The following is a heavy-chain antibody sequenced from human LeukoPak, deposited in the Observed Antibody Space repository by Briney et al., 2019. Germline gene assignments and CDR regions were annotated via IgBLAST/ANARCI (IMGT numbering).Heavy chain of an antibody. CDR3: ATRVVPAARGNWFDP. Sequence: ASVKVSCKVSGYTFTDYYMHWVQQAPGKGLEWMGLVDPEDGETIYAEKFQGRVTITAETSTDTAYMELSSLRSEDTAVYYCATRVVPAARGNWFDPWGQGTLVTVSS. J-gene: IGHJ5*02. V-gene: IGHV1-69-2*01. CDR1: GYTFTDYY. CDR2: VDPEDGET. D-gene: IGHD2-2*01.